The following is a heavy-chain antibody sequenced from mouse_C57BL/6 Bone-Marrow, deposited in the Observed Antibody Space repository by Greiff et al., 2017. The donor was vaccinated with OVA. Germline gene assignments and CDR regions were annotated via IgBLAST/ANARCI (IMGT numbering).Heavy chain of an antibody. Sequence: VQLQQSGAELAKPGASVKLSCKASGYTFTSYWMHWVNQRPGQGLEWIGYINPSSGYTKYNQKFKDKATLTADKSSSTAYMQLRSLTYEDSAVYYCARDLSYYYGSTYYFDYWGQGTTLTVSS. V-gene: IGHV1-7*01. CDR1: GYTFTSYW. CDR3: ARDLSYYYGSTYYFDY. CDR2: INPSSGYT. D-gene: IGHD1-1*01. J-gene: IGHJ2*01.